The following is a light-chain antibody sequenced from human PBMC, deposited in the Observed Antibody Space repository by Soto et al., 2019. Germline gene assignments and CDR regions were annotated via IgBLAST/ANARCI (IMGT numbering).Light chain of an antibody. CDR2: SNN. Sequence: QSVLTQPPSASGTPGQRVTISCSGSSSNIGSNTVNWYQQLPGTAPKLLIYSNNKRPSGIPDRFSGSKSGTSATLGITGLQTGDEADYYCGTWDSSLSAGVFGTGTRSPS. CDR3: GTWDSSLSAGV. J-gene: IGLJ1*01. V-gene: IGLV1-44*01. CDR1: SSNIGSNT.